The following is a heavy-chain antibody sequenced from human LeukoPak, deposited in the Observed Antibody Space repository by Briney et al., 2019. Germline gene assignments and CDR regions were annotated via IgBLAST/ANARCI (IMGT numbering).Heavy chain of an antibody. D-gene: IGHD1-26*01. CDR3: AKARGWGLLGYYFDY. Sequence: PGRSLRLSCAASGFTFDDYAMHWVRQAPGKGLEWVSGISWNSGSIGYADSVKGRFTISRDNAKNSLYLQMNSLRAEDTALYYCAKARGWGLLGYYFDYWGQGTLVTVSS. CDR2: ISWNSGSI. V-gene: IGHV3-9*01. CDR1: GFTFDDYA. J-gene: IGHJ4*02.